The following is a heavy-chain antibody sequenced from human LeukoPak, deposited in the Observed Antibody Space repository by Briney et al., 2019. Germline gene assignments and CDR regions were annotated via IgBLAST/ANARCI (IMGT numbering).Heavy chain of an antibody. CDR3: ARRGSTSCYACFEY. J-gene: IGHJ4*02. CDR1: GGSISSSVYY. Sequence: SETLSLTCTVSGGSISSSVYYWGWIRQPPGKGLEWIGSIYYSGSRYYNPSLKSRVTISVGPSQNQFSLNLSSVTAADTAVYYCARRGSTSCYACFEYWGQGTLVTVSS. D-gene: IGHD2-2*01. CDR2: IYYSGSR. V-gene: IGHV4-39*01.